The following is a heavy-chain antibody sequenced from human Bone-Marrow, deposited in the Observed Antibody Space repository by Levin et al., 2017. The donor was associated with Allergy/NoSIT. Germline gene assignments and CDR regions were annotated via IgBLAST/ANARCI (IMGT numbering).Heavy chain of an antibody. CDR3: ARDGGRSEYYDSSGYYY. V-gene: IGHV1-8*01. J-gene: IGHJ4*02. CDR2: MNPNSGNT. Sequence: GESLKISCKASGYTFTSYDINWVRQATGQGLEWMGWMNPNSGNTGYAQKFQGRVTMTRNTSISTAYMELSSLRSEDTAVYYCARDGGRSEYYDSSGYYYWGQGTLVTVSS. CDR1: GYTFTSYD. D-gene: IGHD3-22*01.